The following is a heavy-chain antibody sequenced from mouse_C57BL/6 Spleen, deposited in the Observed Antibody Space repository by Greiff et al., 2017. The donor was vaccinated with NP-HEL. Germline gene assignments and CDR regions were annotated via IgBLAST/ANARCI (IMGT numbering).Heavy chain of an antibody. J-gene: IGHJ3*01. CDR2: IYPGDGDT. CDR1: GYAFSSSW. CDR3: AQDSQAPGAY. Sequence: VQLQQSGPELVKPGASVKISCKASGYAFSSSWMNWVKQRPGKGLEWIGRIYPGDGDTNYNGKFKGKATLTADKSSSTAYMQLSSLTSEDSAVYFCAQDSQAPGAYWGQGTLVTVSA. V-gene: IGHV1-82*01. D-gene: IGHD6-1*02.